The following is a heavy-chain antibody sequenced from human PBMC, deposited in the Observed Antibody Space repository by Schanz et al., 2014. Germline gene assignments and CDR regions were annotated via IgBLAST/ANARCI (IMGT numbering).Heavy chain of an antibody. Sequence: EVQLLESGGALEQPGGSLRLSCAASGITFSDYAMSWVRQAPGKGLEWVSTIASGGSHTFYADSVTRRFTISGDISKNTLLLQITSLIVEGTAIYYCAKIWNAPSLTGRPGWSGDMDVWGQGTTVTVSS. D-gene: IGHD3-3*01. J-gene: IGHJ6*02. CDR2: IASGGSHT. CDR1: GITFSDYA. CDR3: AKIWNAPSLTGRPGWSGDMDV. V-gene: IGHV3-23*01.